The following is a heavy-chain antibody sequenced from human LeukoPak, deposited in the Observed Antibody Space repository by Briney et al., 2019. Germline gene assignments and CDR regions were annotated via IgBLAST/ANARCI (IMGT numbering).Heavy chain of an antibody. CDR2: ISGSSGST. J-gene: IGHJ4*02. Sequence: GGSLRLSCAASGFTFSSYAMSWVRQAPGKGLEWVSAISGSSGSTYYADSVKGRFTISRDNSKNTLYLQMNSLRAEDTAVYYCVGPSYYGDDVGARTPGFDYWGQGTLDTVSS. V-gene: IGHV3-23*01. D-gene: IGHD4-17*01. CDR1: GFTFSSYA. CDR3: VGPSYYGDDVGARTPGFDY.